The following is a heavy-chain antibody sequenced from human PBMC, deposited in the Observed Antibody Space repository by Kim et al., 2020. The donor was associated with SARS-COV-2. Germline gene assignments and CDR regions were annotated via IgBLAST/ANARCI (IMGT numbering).Heavy chain of an antibody. CDR1: GFTFSSYG. CDR2: ISYDGSNK. CDR3: AKSGYSSSQNIRNYYYYG. J-gene: IGHJ6*01. V-gene: IGHV3-30*18. D-gene: IGHD6-13*01. Sequence: GGSLRLSCAASGFTFSSYGMHWVRQAPGKGLEWVAVISYDGSNKYYADSVKGRFTISRDNSKNTLYLQMNSLRAEDTAVYYCAKSGYSSSQNIRNYYYYG.